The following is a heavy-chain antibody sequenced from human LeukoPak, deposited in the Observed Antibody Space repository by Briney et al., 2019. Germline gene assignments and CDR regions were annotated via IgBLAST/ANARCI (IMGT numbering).Heavy chain of an antibody. CDR2: IYTSGST. CDR3: ARDFPYADIVLMVYAIPGNWFDP. CDR1: GGSISSYY. D-gene: IGHD2-8*01. J-gene: IGHJ5*02. Sequence: SETLSLTCTVSGGSISSYYWSWIRQPAGKGLEWIGRIYTSGSTNYNPSLKSRVTMSVDTSKNQFSLKLSSVTAADTAVYYCARDFPYADIVLMVYAIPGNWFDPWGQGTLVTVSS. V-gene: IGHV4-4*07.